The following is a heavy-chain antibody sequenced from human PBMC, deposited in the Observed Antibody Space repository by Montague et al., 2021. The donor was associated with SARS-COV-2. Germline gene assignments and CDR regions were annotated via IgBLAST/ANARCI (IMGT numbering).Heavy chain of an antibody. Sequence: SETLSLTCTVSGGSISSSSYYWGWIRQPPGKGLEWIGSIYYSGSTYYNPPLKSRVTISVDTSKNQFSLRLISLTAADTAMYYCARHVDPCGGNCRNWYLDLWGRGSLVTVSS. CDR1: GGSISSSSYY. CDR3: ARHVDPCGGNCRNWYLDL. V-gene: IGHV4-39*01. D-gene: IGHD4-23*01. CDR2: IYYSGST. J-gene: IGHJ2*01.